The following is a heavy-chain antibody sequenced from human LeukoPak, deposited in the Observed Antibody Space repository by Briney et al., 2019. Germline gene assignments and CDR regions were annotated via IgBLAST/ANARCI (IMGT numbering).Heavy chain of an antibody. Sequence: GGSLRLSCAATGFTFGSYAMSWVRQAPGKGLEWVSGISGGGVSTYYADSVKGRFTISRDNTKNTLYLQMNSLRGEDTAVYYCAKSPQWLVPCCAFDIWGQGTMVTVSS. D-gene: IGHD6-19*01. CDR1: GFTFGSYA. J-gene: IGHJ3*02. CDR2: ISGGGVST. CDR3: AKSPQWLVPCCAFDI. V-gene: IGHV3-23*01.